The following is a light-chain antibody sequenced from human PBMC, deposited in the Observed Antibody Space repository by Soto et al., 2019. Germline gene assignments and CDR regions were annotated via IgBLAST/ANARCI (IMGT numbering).Light chain of an antibody. V-gene: IGKV3-20*01. J-gene: IGKJ1*01. CDR1: QSVSSNH. Sequence: IVFTQSPGPLSLSPGERATLSCRASQSVSSNHLAWYQQKPGQAPRLLIYGGSSRATGIPVRFSGSGSETDFTLTITRLEPEDFAVYYCHQYSSSRTSGQGTKVDIK. CDR2: GGS. CDR3: HQYSSSRT.